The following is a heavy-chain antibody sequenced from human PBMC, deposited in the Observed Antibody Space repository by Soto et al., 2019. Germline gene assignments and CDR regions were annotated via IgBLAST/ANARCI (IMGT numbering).Heavy chain of an antibody. CDR1: GYTFTGYY. CDR3: ARDSGGGRTTSGAFDI. CDR2: INPNSGGT. J-gene: IGHJ3*02. D-gene: IGHD1-1*01. V-gene: IGHV1-2*04. Sequence: ASVKVSCKASGYTFTGYYMHWVRQAPGQGLEWMGWINPNSGGTNYAQKFQGWVTMTRDTSISTAYMELSRLRSDDTAVYYFARDSGGGRTTSGAFDIWGQGTMVTVSS.